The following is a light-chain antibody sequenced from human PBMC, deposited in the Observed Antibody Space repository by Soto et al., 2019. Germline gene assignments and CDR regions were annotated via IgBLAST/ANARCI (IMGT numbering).Light chain of an antibody. V-gene: IGLV3-1*01. CDR3: QAWDSTTAV. Sequence: SYERTQPPSVSLSPGQTASITCSGDKLGDKYACWYQQKPGQSPVLVIYQDNKRPSGIPERFSGSNSGNTATLTISGTQAMDQADYYCQAWDSTTAVFGTGTKLTLL. CDR1: KLGDKY. CDR2: QDN. J-gene: IGLJ1*01.